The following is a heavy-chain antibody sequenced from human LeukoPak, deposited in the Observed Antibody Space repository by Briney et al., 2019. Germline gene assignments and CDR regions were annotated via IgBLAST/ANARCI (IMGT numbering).Heavy chain of an antibody. Sequence: PSQTLSLTCTVSGGSISSGGYYWSWIRQPPGKGLEWIGNIHQSGSTYYNPSLKSRVTISIDTSKNQFSLKLNSVTAADTAVYYCARDSDNTAMVFKSFDYWGQGTLVTVSS. J-gene: IGHJ4*02. CDR1: GGSISSGGYY. CDR3: ARDSDNTAMVFKSFDY. V-gene: IGHV4-30-2*01. D-gene: IGHD5-18*01. CDR2: IHQSGST.